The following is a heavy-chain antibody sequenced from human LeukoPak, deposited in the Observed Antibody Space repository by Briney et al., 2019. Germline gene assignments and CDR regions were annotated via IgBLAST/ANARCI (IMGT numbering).Heavy chain of an antibody. D-gene: IGHD5-18*01. V-gene: IGHV4-38-2*02. Sequence: SETLSLTCNVSGYSISGGYLWGWIRQPPGKGLEWIGSVYHSGITFYSPSLKSRVTISVDTSKNQFSLRLTSVTAADTAVYYCARDRTRGYSYGAKTYWGQGTLVIVSS. CDR1: GYSISGGYL. CDR2: VYHSGIT. CDR3: ARDRTRGYSYGAKTY. J-gene: IGHJ4*02.